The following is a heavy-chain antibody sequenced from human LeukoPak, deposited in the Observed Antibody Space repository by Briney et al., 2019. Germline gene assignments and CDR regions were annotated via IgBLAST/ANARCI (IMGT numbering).Heavy chain of an antibody. CDR3: ASPFGVVTAFDY. J-gene: IGHJ4*02. CDR1: GYTFTGYY. Sequence: ASAKVSCKASGYTFTGYYMHWVRQAPGQGLEWMGRINPNSGGTNYAQKFQGRVTMTRDTSISTAYMELSRLRSDDTAVYYCASPFGVVTAFDYWGQGTLVTVSS. D-gene: IGHD3-3*01. V-gene: IGHV1-2*06. CDR2: INPNSGGT.